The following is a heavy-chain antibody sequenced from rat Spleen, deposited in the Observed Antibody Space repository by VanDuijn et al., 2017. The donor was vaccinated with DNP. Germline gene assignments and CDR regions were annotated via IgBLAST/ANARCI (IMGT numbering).Heavy chain of an antibody. CDR1: GFTFSDYY. Sequence: EVQLVETGGDLVPPGRSLKLSCAASGFTFSDYYMAWVRQAPTKGLEWVAYISYDGGSTYNGDSVKGRFTISRDNAKSTLYLQMNSLRSEDMATYYCARPHYYDGSYTAYWGQGTLVTVSS. D-gene: IGHD1-12*02. CDR2: ISYDGGST. J-gene: IGHJ3*01. CDR3: ARPHYYDGSYTAY. V-gene: IGHV5-22*01.